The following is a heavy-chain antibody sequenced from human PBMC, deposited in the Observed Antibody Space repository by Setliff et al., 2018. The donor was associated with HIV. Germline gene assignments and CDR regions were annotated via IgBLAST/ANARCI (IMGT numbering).Heavy chain of an antibody. CDR3: ARDGYYNSWSGYGYYYYYMDV. CDR1: GNSFHSYA. V-gene: IGHV1-69*05. J-gene: IGHJ6*03. D-gene: IGHD3-3*01. Sequence: SVKVSCKASGNSFHSYAFSWVRQAPGQGLEWMGGIIPLFGSANYAQKFQGRVTMTRDTSTSTVYMELSSLRSEDTAVYYCARDGYYNSWSGYGYYYYYMDVW. CDR2: IIPLFGSA.